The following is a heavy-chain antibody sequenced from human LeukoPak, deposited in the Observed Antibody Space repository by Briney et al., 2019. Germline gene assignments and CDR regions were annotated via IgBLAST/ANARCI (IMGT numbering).Heavy chain of an antibody. D-gene: IGHD2-8*02. Sequence: GRSLRLSCAASEFTFSTYTMHWVRQAPGKGLEWLAVISNDGRHTYYADSVKGRFTISRDNPNNTLYLQMDSLKAEDTAVYYCARDVLGITGWFDPWGQGTLVTVSS. J-gene: IGHJ5*02. CDR3: ARDVLGITGWFDP. V-gene: IGHV3-30*04. CDR2: ISNDGRHT. CDR1: EFTFSTYT.